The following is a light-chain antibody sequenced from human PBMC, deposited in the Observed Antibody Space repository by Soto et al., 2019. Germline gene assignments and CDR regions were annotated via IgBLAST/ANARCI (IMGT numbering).Light chain of an antibody. CDR2: AAS. J-gene: IGKJ4*02. Sequence: IQVSQSPSSLSASVGDRVTITCRASQGISSYLAWYQQKPGKAPKLLIYAASTVHSGVPSRFSGRGSGTDFTLTISRLQPEDFATYYCQQLNSYPLFSGGTKVDIK. V-gene: IGKV1-9*01. CDR1: QGISSY. CDR3: QQLNSYPL.